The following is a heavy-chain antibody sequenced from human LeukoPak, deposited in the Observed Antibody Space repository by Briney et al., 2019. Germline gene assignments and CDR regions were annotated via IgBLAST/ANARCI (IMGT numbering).Heavy chain of an antibody. CDR1: GFTISRYW. V-gene: IGHV3-7*01. D-gene: IGHD3-16*01. CDR2: IDLDGSEK. CDR3: ARDWGATTSVFDY. J-gene: IGHJ4*02. Sequence: PGGSLRLSCAASGFTISRYWMSWVRQAPGKGLEWVANIDLDGSEKFYVDSVKGRFTVSRDNAQNSLYLQMNSRRAEDTALYYCARDWGATTSVFDYGGQGILVPVPS.